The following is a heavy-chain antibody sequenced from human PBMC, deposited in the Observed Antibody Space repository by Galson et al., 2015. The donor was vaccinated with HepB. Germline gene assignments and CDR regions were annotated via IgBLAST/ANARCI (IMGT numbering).Heavy chain of an antibody. CDR3: ATSIVGATRPYYYYYMDV. CDR1: GYTLTELS. D-gene: IGHD1-26*01. CDR2: FDPEDGET. J-gene: IGHJ6*03. Sequence: SVKLSCKVSGYTLTELSMHWVRQAPGKGLEWMGGFDPEDGETIYAQKFQGRVTMTEDTSTDTHYMELSNLKSEDTAVYYCATSIVGATRPYYYYYMDVWGKGTTVTVSS. V-gene: IGHV1-24*01.